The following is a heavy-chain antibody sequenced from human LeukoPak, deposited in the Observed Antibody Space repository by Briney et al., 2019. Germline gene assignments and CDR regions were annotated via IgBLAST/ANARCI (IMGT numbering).Heavy chain of an antibody. CDR3: ASIVEMATFGDY. V-gene: IGHV4-61*01. CDR2: IYYSGST. Sequence: SETLSLTCTVSGGPISSSSYYWSWIRQPPGKGLEWIGYIYYSGSTNYNPSLKSRVTISVDTSKNQFSLKLSSVTAADTAVYYCASIVEMATFGDYWGQGTLVTVSS. D-gene: IGHD5-24*01. J-gene: IGHJ4*02. CDR1: GGPISSSSYY.